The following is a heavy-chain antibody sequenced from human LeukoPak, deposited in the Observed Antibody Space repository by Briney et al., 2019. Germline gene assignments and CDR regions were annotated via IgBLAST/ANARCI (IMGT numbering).Heavy chain of an antibody. CDR2: INPSGGST. Sequence: GASVKVSCKASGYTFTSYYMHWVRQDPGQGLEWMGIINPSGGSTSYAQKFQGRVTMTRDMSTSTVYMELSSLRSEDTAVYYCARDHEFTMVRGVHYYYYYMDVWGKGTTVTVSS. J-gene: IGHJ6*03. V-gene: IGHV1-46*01. CDR1: GYTFTSYY. CDR3: ARDHEFTMVRGVHYYYYYMDV. D-gene: IGHD3-10*01.